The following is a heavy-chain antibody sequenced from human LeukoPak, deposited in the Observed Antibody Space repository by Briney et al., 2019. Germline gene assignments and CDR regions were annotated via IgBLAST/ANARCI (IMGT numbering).Heavy chain of an antibody. D-gene: IGHD2-2*02. J-gene: IGHJ4*02. CDR2: MNPNSGNT. V-gene: IGHV1-8*03. CDR1: GYTFTSYD. CDR3: ARVGVYCSSTSCYTTLDY. Sequence: ASVKVSCKASGYTFTSYDINWVRQATGQGLEWMGWMNPNSGNTGYAQKFQGGVTITRNTSISTAYMELSSLRSEDTAVYYCARVGVYCSSTSCYTTLDYWGQGTLVTVSS.